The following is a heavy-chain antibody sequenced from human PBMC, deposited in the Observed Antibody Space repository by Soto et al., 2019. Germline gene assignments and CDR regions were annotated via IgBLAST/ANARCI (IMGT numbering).Heavy chain of an antibody. V-gene: IGHV4-59*01. CDR3: VGDRYGGVGATHSAS. J-gene: IGHJ4*02. Sequence: SDTLSLTCAFYGGSFSGYYWTWIRQPPGKGLEWIGFIHYGGGTVYNPALRSRVTVTVETSKKQFSLNLSSVTAADTAVYYCVGDRYGGVGATHSASWGPGALVTV. CDR2: IHYGGGT. CDR1: GGSFSGYY. D-gene: IGHD1-26*01.